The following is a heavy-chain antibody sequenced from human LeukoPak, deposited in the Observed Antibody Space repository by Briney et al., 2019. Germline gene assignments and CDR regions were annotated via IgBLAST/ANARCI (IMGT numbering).Heavy chain of an antibody. CDR2: ISSSNDYI. D-gene: IGHD6-19*01. Sequence: GGSLRLSCAASGFTFSTSTMNWVRRAPGKGLEWVSCISSSNDYIYYADSVKGRFTISRDNAKNSLYLQMNSLRAEDTAVYYCVRIPNSAGFPNWFDPWGQGTLVTVSS. J-gene: IGHJ5*02. CDR1: GFTFSTST. V-gene: IGHV3-21*01. CDR3: VRIPNSAGFPNWFDP.